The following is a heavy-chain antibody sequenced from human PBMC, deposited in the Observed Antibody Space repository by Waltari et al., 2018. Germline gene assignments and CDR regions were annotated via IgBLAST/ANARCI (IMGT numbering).Heavy chain of an antibody. J-gene: IGHJ4*02. CDR2: IYSGGST. V-gene: IGHV3-53*01. D-gene: IGHD6-13*01. CDR1: GFTVSSTY. CDR3: ASSGYSSSWFDY. Sequence: EVQLVESGGGLIQPGGSLRLSCAASGFTVSSTYLTSVRQAPGKGLEWVSVIYSGGSTYYADSVKGRFTISRDNSKNTLYLQMNSLRAEDTAVYYCASSGYSSSWFDYWGQGTLVTVSS.